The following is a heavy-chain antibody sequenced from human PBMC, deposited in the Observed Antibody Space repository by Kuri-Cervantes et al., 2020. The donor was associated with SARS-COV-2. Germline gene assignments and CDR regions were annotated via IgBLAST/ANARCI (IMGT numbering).Heavy chain of an antibody. V-gene: IGHV3-21*01. CDR2: ISGRSTYI. CDR3: ARDLAAAGMDI. J-gene: IGHJ6*02. Sequence: GGSLRLSCAASGFTFRSYSFNWVRQAPGKGLEWVSSISGRSTYIYYADSVTARFTISRDDANNSLYLQINSLRAEDTGVYYCARDLAAAGMDIWGQGTTVTVSS. D-gene: IGHD6-13*01. CDR1: GFTFRSYS.